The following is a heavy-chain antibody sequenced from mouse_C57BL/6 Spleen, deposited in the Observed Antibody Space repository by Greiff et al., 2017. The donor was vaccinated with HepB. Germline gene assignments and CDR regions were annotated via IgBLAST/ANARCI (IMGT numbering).Heavy chain of an antibody. Sequence: QVQLQQSGAELVRPGTSVKVSCKASGYAFTNYLIEWVKQRPGQGLEWIGVINPGSGGTNYNEKFKGKATLTADKSSSTAYMQLSSLTSEDSAVYFCARCGGSTTVVASMDYWGQGTSVTVSS. J-gene: IGHJ4*01. V-gene: IGHV1-54*01. D-gene: IGHD1-1*01. CDR2: INPGSGGT. CDR1: GYAFTNYL. CDR3: ARCGGSTTVVASMDY.